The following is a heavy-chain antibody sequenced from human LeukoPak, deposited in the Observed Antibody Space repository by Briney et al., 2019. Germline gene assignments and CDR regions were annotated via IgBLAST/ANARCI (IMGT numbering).Heavy chain of an antibody. CDR2: INTDGSST. V-gene: IGHV3-74*01. D-gene: IGHD1-26*01. J-gene: IGHJ5*02. CDR1: GFTFSSYW. Sequence: PGGSLRLSCAASGFTFSSYWMHWVRHAPGKGLVWVSRINTDGSSTSYADSVKGRFTISRDNAKNTLYLQMNSLRAEDTAVYYCARNTVDGRGRYNWFDPWGQGTLVTVSS. CDR3: ARNTVDGRGRYNWFDP.